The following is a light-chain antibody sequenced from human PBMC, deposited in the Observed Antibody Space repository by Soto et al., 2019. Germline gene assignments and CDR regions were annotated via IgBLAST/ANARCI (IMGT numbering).Light chain of an antibody. Sequence: DIVLTQSPDSLAVSLGERATINCKSSQSVLYSATNKNYLAWYQQKPGQPPRLLFYWASTRESGVPDRFSGSGSGTDFTLTISSLQAEDVAVYYCHQYYYVSWTFGQATKVEIK. CDR1: QSVLYSATNKNY. CDR2: WAS. J-gene: IGKJ1*01. CDR3: HQYYYVSWT. V-gene: IGKV4-1*01.